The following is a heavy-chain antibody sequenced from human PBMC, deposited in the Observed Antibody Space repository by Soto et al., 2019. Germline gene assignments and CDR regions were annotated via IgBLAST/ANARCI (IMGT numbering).Heavy chain of an antibody. CDR2: IYWDDDK. V-gene: IGHV2-5*02. Sequence: QITLKESGPTLVKPTQTLTLTCTFSGFSLSTDEVGVGWIRQPPGKALEWLALIYWDDDKRYNPSLETRLTITKDTSKKQVVLTVTNMDPVDTATYYCARLDTSGYFDYWGQGTLVTVSS. J-gene: IGHJ4*02. CDR1: GFSLSTDEVG. CDR3: ARLDTSGYFDY. D-gene: IGHD3-22*01.